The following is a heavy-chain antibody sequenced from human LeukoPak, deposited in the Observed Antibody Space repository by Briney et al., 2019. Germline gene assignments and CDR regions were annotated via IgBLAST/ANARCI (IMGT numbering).Heavy chain of an antibody. D-gene: IGHD6-13*01. J-gene: IGHJ4*02. CDR2: INPSGGST. Sequence: ASVNVSCKASGYTFTSYYMRWVRQAPGQGLEWMGIINPSGGSTSYAQKFQGRVTITRDTSASTAYMELSSLRSEDTTVYYCARVGAAAGPYYFDYWGQGTLVTVSS. CDR1: GYTFTSYY. CDR3: ARVGAAAGPYYFDY. V-gene: IGHV1-46*01.